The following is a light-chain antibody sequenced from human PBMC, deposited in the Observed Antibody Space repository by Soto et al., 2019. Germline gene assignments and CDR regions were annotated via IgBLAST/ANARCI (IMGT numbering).Light chain of an antibody. J-gene: IGKJ1*01. CDR3: QQYNSFST. Sequence: DIQMTQSPSALSASVGDRVTITCRASENIDRWLAWYQQKPGKAPNLLISRSSSLESGVPPRFSGSGSGTEFTLTISSLQPDDFATYYCQQYNSFSTFGQGTKVEIK. CDR2: RSS. V-gene: IGKV1-5*03. CDR1: ENIDRW.